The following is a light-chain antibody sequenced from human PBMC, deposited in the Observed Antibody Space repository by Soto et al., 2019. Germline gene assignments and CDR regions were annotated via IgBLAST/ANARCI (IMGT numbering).Light chain of an antibody. Sequence: EIVLTQSPATLSLSPGERATLSCRVSQSVSNSLAWYQQKPGQAPRLLIYDASNRATGIPARFSGSGSGTDFTLTISSLEPEDFAVYYCQQRSNWPLLTFGGGTKVEIK. CDR3: QQRSNWPLLT. CDR1: QSVSNS. J-gene: IGKJ4*01. CDR2: DAS. V-gene: IGKV3-11*01.